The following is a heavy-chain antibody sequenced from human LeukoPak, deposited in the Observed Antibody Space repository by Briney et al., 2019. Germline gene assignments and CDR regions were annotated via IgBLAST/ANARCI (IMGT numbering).Heavy chain of an antibody. J-gene: IGHJ5*02. Sequence: SETQSLTCTVSGGSISSSSYYWGWIRQPPGKGLEWIGSIYYSGSTYYNPSLKSRVTISVDTSKNQFSLKLSSVTAADTAVYYCARVVTQPINWFDPWGQGTLVTVSS. CDR3: ARVVTQPINWFDP. CDR1: GGSISSSSYY. V-gene: IGHV4-39*01. D-gene: IGHD4-23*01. CDR2: IYYSGST.